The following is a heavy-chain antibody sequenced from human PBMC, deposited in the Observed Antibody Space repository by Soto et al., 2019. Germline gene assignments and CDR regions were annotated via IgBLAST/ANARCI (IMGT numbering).Heavy chain of an antibody. CDR3: ARVWNDGRFDY. CDR1: GFTFSNDW. Sequence: HPGGSLRLSCAASGFTFSNDWMTWVRQAPGKGLEWVASINQNGGAMHYVGSVKGRFTVSRDNAKNSLYLQVNSLRAEDTAVFYCARVWNDGRFDYWGQGTLVTVSS. V-gene: IGHV3-7*01. D-gene: IGHD1-1*01. CDR2: INQNGGAM. J-gene: IGHJ4*02.